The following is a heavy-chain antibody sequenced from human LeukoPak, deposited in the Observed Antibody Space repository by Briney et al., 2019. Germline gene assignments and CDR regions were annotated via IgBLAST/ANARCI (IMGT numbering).Heavy chain of an antibody. J-gene: IGHJ4*02. CDR1: GFTFSSYA. Sequence: GGSLRLSCAASGFTFSSYAMSWVRQAPGKGLEWVSAVGGSGGSTYYADSVKGRFTISRDNSKNTLYLQMNSLRAEDTALYYCAKAWRVLRYSDWLCDYWGQGTLVTVSS. D-gene: IGHD3-9*01. CDR2: VGGSGGST. CDR3: AKAWRVLRYSDWLCDY. V-gene: IGHV3-23*01.